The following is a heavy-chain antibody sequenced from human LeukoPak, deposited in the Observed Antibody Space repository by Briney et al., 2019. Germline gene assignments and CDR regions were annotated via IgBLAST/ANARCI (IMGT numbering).Heavy chain of an antibody. CDR2: FSGSGGST. V-gene: IGHV3-23*01. CDR1: GFTFSNYA. Sequence: GGSLRLSCAASGFTFSNYAMSWVRQAPGKGLQWVSAFSGSGGSTYYADSVKGRFTISRDNSKNTLYLQMNSLRAEDTAVYYCATSGLSRFGFWGQGTLVTVSS. D-gene: IGHD2/OR15-2a*01. CDR3: ATSGLSRFGF. J-gene: IGHJ4*02.